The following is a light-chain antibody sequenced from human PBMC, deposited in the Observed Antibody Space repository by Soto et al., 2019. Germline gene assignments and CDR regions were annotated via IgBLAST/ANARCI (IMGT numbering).Light chain of an antibody. CDR2: GAS. V-gene: IGKV3-15*01. J-gene: IGKJ4*01. CDR3: QQLRMYPST. Sequence: EIVMPPSPATMSVSPGASSPLSGRASQRVRSNLAWYQQKPGQSPRLLIYGASTRATGIPARFSGSGSGTDFALTITSLQAEDFATYYCQQLRMYPSTVGGGTKVDIK. CDR1: QRVRSN.